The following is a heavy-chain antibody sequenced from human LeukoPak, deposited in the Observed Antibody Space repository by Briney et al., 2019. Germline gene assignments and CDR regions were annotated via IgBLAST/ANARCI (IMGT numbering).Heavy chain of an antibody. CDR2: IYSGGST. CDR1: GITAGSSY. D-gene: IGHD4-23*01. J-gene: IGHJ4*02. Sequence: GGSLRLSSAASGITAGSSYLSWVRQAPGKGVGWVSVIYSGGSTYYADSVKGRFTISRHNSKNTLYLQMNRLRAEDTAVYYCARAPWGSLVVSHPIDFDYLGQGTLVTVSS. V-gene: IGHV3-53*04. CDR3: ARAPWGSLVVSHPIDFDY.